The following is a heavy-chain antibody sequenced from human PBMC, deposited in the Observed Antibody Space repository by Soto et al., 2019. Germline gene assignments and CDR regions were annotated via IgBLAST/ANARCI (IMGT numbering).Heavy chain of an antibody. D-gene: IGHD3-9*01. V-gene: IGHV3-11*01. J-gene: IGHJ4*02. CDR2: ISSGSTII. CDR3: AFDILRGHTRDY. CDR1: GFSFTDYY. Sequence: QVQLVESGGGLVKPGGSLRLSCATSGFSFTDYYMSWVRQAPGKRLEWVSYISSGSTIIYYADSVKGRFTISRDDAKKSLYLQMNSLRAEDTAVYYCAFDILRGHTRDYWGQGTLVTVSS.